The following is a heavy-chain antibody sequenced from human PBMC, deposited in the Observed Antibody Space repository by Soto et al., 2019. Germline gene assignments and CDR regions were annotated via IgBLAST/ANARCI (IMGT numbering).Heavy chain of an antibody. CDR1: GGTFSSYA. Sequence: SEKFYCKASGGTFSSYAISLVRQAPGQGLEWMGGIIPIFGTANYAQKFQGRVTITADKSTSTAYMELSSLRSEDTAVYYCARVSPSDTAIDYYYYGMDVWGQGTTVTVSS. CDR2: IIPIFGTA. CDR3: ARVSPSDTAIDYYYYGMDV. J-gene: IGHJ6*02. V-gene: IGHV1-69*06. D-gene: IGHD5-18*01.